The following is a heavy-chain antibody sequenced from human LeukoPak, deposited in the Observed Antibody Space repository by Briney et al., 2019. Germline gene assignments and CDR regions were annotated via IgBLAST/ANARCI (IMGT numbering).Heavy chain of an antibody. CDR2: IKQDGSEK. Sequence: PGGSLRLSCAASGFTFSSYWMSWVRQAPGKGLEWVANIKQDGSEKYYVDSVKGRFTISRDNAKNSLYLQMNSLRAEDTAVYYCARGKRSSTRIVVVVAAIRFDYWGQGTLVTVSS. D-gene: IGHD2-15*01. V-gene: IGHV3-7*01. J-gene: IGHJ4*02. CDR3: ARGKRSSTRIVVVVAAIRFDY. CDR1: GFTFSSYW.